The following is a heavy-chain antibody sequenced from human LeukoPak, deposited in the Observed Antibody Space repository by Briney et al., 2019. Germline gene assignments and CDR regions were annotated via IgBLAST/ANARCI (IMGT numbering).Heavy chain of an antibody. J-gene: IGHJ4*02. CDR1: GGSFSGYY. D-gene: IGHD5-18*01. CDR2: INHSGST. V-gene: IGHV4-34*01. CDR3: ARIGYSCGYYFDY. Sequence: PSETLSLTCAVYGGSFSGYYWSWIRQPPGKGLEWIGEINHSGSTNYNPSLKSRVTISVDTSKNQFSLKLSSVTAADTAVYYCARIGYSCGYYFDYWGQGTLVTVSS.